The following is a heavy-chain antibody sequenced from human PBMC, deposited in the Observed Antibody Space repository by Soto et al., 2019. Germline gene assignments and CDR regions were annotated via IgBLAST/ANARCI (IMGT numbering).Heavy chain of an antibody. CDR2: ISGYNGNT. CDR1: GYTFSGYS. V-gene: IGHV1-18*04. CDR3: ARDVFFVGPPACTYTHF. Sequence: ASVKVSCKASGYTFSGYSITWVRQAPGQGLEWMGRISGYNGNTNYARTLRGRLTLTTDTSTSTAYMELRSLTSDDTAVYYCARDVFFVGPPACTYTHFWGTGTT. D-gene: IGHD1-1*01. J-gene: IGHJ6*03.